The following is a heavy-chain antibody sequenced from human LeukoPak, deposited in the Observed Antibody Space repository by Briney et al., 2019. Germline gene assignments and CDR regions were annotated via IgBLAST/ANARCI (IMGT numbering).Heavy chain of an antibody. CDR1: GFTFSRFG. Sequence: LAGGSLRLPCAASGFTFSRFGIHWVRQSPGKGLEWVAVISYDGSTKYYVDSVKGRFTISRDNSKNTLYLQMNSLRAEDTALYYCAKEACGGRCVSDYFDYWGQGTLVTVSS. CDR3: AKEACGGRCVSDYFDY. J-gene: IGHJ4*02. CDR2: ISYDGSTK. D-gene: IGHD2-21*01. V-gene: IGHV3-30*18.